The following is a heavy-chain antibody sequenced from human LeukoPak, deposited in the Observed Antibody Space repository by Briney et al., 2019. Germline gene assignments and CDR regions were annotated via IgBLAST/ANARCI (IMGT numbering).Heavy chain of an antibody. CDR3: ARDRGLIDY. CDR1: GGSISSGSYY. Sequence: SETLSLTCTVSGGSISSGSYYWSWIRQPAGKGLEWIGRIYTSGSTNYNPSLKSQVTISVDTSKNQFSLKLSSVTAAYTAVYYCARDRGLIDYWGQGTLVTVSS. V-gene: IGHV4-61*02. D-gene: IGHD3-10*01. CDR2: IYTSGST. J-gene: IGHJ4*02.